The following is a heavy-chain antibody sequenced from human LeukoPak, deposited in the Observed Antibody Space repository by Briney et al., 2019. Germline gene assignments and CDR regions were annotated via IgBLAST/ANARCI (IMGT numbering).Heavy chain of an antibody. J-gene: IGHJ6*03. D-gene: IGHD3-16*01. CDR1: GDSVSSSSAA. V-gene: IGHV6-1*01. Sequence: SETLSLTCAISGDSVSSSSAAWNWHKQCPSIGLEWLGRTYYSSKWYNDYAVSVKSRITINADTSKNQFSLQLNSVTPEDTAVYYCARGRGQLPLGGYYYYYVDVWGKGTTVTVSS. CDR3: ARGRGQLPLGGYYYYYVDV. CDR2: TYYSSKWYN.